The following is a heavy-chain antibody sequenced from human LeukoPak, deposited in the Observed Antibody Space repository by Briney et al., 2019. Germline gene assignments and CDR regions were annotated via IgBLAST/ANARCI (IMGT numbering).Heavy chain of an antibody. J-gene: IGHJ4*02. CDR3: AKAGPRTTVTTEIDY. D-gene: IGHD4-17*01. Sequence: PGGSLRLSCAASGFTFSSYAMSWVRQAPGKGLEWVSAIGGSGGSTYYADSVKGRFTISRDNSKNTLYLQMNSLRAEDTAVYYCAKAGPRTTVTTEIDYWGQGTLVTVSS. CDR2: IGGSGGST. V-gene: IGHV3-23*01. CDR1: GFTFSSYA.